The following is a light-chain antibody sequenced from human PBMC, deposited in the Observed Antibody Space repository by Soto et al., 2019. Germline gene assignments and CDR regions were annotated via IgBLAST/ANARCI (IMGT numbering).Light chain of an antibody. CDR3: SSYAGRNNRYV. V-gene: IGLV2-8*01. J-gene: IGLJ1*01. CDR2: EVS. CDR1: SSDVGGYNY. Sequence: ALTQPPSASGSPGQSVTISCTGTSSDVGGYNYVSWYQQHPGKAPKLMIYEVSKRPSGVPDRFSGSKSGNTASLTVSGLQAEDEADYYCSSYAGRNNRYVFGNGTKVTV.